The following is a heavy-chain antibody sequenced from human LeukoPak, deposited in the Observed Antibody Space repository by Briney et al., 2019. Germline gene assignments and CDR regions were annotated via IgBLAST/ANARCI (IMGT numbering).Heavy chain of an antibody. CDR1: GYTFTGYY. J-gene: IGHJ6*02. Sequence: GASVKVSCKASGYTFTGYYMHWVRQATGQGLEWMGWMNPNSGNTGYAQKFQGRVTMTRNTSISTAYMELSSLRSEDTAVYYCARKDYYYYGMDVWGQGTTVTVSS. CDR2: MNPNSGNT. V-gene: IGHV1-8*02. CDR3: ARKDYYYYGMDV.